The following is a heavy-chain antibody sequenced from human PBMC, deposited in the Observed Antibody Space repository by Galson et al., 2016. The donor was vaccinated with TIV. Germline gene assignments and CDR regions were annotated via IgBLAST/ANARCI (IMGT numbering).Heavy chain of an antibody. CDR1: TLKSSNYA. V-gene: IGHV3-23*01. Sequence: SLRLSCAGSTLKSSNYAMSWVRQAPGKGLEWVSAISVSGGRTYYADSVKGRFTISRDNSKNTVYLQTNSLRAEDTAVYSCARVFASYNFDDWGQGTLVTVSS. J-gene: IGHJ4*02. D-gene: IGHD3-10*02. CDR3: ARVFASYNFDD. CDR2: ISVSGGRT.